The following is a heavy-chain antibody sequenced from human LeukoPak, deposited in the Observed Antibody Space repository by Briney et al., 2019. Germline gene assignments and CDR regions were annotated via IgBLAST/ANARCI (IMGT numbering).Heavy chain of an antibody. J-gene: IGHJ4*02. CDR2: TYYRSKWYN. V-gene: IGHV6-1*01. CDR3: AREFISWELPHYFDY. CDR1: GDSVSSNSAA. Sequence: ASQTLSLTCSISGDSVSSNSAAWNWIRQSPSRGLEWLGRTYYRSKWYNDYAVSVKSRITINPDTSKNQFSLQLNSVTPEDTAVYYCAREFISWELPHYFDYWGQGTLVTVSS. D-gene: IGHD1-26*01.